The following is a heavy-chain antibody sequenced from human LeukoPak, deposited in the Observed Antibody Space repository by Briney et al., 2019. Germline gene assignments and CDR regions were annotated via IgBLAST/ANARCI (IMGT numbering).Heavy chain of an antibody. V-gene: IGHV1-18*01. CDR3: ARKEAVAGLFDY. D-gene: IGHD6-19*01. J-gene: IGHJ4*02. Sequence: ASVKVSCKASGYTFTSYGISWVRQAPRQGLEWMGWISAYNGNTNYAQKLQGRVTMTTDTSTSTAYMELRSLRSDDTAVYYCARKEAVAGLFDYWGQGTLVTVSS. CDR1: GYTFTSYG. CDR2: ISAYNGNT.